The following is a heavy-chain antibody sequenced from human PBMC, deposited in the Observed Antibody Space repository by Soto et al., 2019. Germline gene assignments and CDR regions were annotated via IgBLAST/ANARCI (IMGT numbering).Heavy chain of an antibody. V-gene: IGHV1-8*01. D-gene: IGHD1-26*01. CDR2: MQPSTGRT. Sequence: ASVKVSCKASGYSFTSLDINWVRQTAGQGLEWMGWMQPSTGRTGYAQKFQGRVTMTRDTSINTAYMELTTLTSGDTAFYYCARGVSAGVDYWGQGTLVTVSS. CDR1: GYSFTSLD. J-gene: IGHJ4*02. CDR3: ARGVSAGVDY.